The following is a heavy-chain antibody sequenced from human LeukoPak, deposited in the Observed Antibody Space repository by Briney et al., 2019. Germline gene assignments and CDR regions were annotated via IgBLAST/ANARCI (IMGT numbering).Heavy chain of an antibody. V-gene: IGHV1-2*02. CDR2: INPNSGGT. CDR3: ARDGGGTVRGTLY. J-gene: IGHJ4*01. D-gene: IGHD1-14*01. Sequence: GSVKVSCKASGYTFTGYYMHWVRQAPGQGLEWMGWINPNSGGTNYAQKFQGRVTMTRDTSISTAYMELSRLRSDDTAVYYCARDGGGTVRGTLYWGHGTLVTVSS. CDR1: GYTFTGYY.